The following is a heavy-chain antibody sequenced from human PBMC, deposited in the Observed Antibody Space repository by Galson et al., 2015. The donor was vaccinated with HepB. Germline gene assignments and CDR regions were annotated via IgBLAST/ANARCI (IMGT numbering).Heavy chain of an antibody. D-gene: IGHD1-26*01. J-gene: IGHJ4*02. Sequence: SVKVSCKASGYTFSSHGISWVRQAPGQGLEWVGRISVYNDNSDYAQKLQGRVTVTTDISTSTAYMELRSLRSDDTAVYYCAREGGSYSFADYWGQGTLVTVSS. CDR3: AREGGSYSFADY. CDR2: ISVYNDNS. CDR1: GYTFSSHG. V-gene: IGHV1-18*01.